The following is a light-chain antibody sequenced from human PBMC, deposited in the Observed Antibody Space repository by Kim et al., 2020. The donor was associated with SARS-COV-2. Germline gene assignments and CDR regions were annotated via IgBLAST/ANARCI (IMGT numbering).Light chain of an antibody. Sequence: SYELTQPPSVSVSPGQTASITCSGDKLGDKYACWYQQKPGQSPVLVIYQDSKRPSGIPERFSGSNSGNTATLTISGTQAMDEADYYCQAWDSPCVVFGGGTQLTVL. V-gene: IGLV3-1*01. CDR3: QAWDSPCVV. J-gene: IGLJ2*01. CDR2: QDS. CDR1: KLGDKY.